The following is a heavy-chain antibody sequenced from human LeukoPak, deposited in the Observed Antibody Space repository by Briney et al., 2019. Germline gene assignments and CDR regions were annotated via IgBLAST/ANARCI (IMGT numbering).Heavy chain of an antibody. V-gene: IGHV1-3*01. D-gene: IGHD1-26*01. CDR1: GYTLTSYA. CDR3: ARDVNFSGSSWSY. CDR2: INAGNGNT. Sequence: ASVKVSCKASGYTLTSYAMHWVRQAPGQRLEWMGWINAGNGNTKYSQKFQGRVTITRDTSASTAYMELSSLRSEDTAVYYCARDVNFSGSSWSYWGQGTLVTVSS. J-gene: IGHJ4*02.